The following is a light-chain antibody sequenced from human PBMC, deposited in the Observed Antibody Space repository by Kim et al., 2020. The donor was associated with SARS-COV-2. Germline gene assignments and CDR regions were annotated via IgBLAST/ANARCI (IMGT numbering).Light chain of an antibody. J-gene: IGLJ3*02. Sequence: ALGQTVRITCERDSLRNYYASWYQQKPGQAPVLVIYGKNNRPSGIPDRFSGSSSGNTASLTITGAQAEDEADYYCNSRDSSGNHWVFGGGTQLTVL. CDR1: SLRNYY. CDR2: GKN. V-gene: IGLV3-19*01. CDR3: NSRDSSGNHWV.